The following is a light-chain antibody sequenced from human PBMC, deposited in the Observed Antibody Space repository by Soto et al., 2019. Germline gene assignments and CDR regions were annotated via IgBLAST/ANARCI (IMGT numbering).Light chain of an antibody. J-gene: IGKJ3*01. CDR2: DAS. CDR3: QQRSNWAT. CDR1: QSVSRN. V-gene: IGKV3-11*01. Sequence: IVLTQSPATLSLSPGERATLSCRASQSVSRNLAWYQQKPGQAPRLLIYDASNRATGIPARFSGSGSVTDFTLTISSLEPEDFAVYYCQQRSNWATFGPGTKVDIK.